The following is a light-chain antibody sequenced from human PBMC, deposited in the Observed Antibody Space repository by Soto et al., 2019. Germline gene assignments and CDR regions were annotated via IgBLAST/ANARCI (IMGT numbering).Light chain of an antibody. V-gene: IGKV1-5*03. J-gene: IGKJ1*01. Sequence: DIQMTQSPSTLSASVGDRVTITCRASESISSWLAWYQQKPGKAPKLLIYKASSLESGVPSRFSGSGSGTEFTLTISSLQPDDFATYYCQQYSSYPWTFGQGTMVEIK. CDR1: ESISSW. CDR2: KAS. CDR3: QQYSSYPWT.